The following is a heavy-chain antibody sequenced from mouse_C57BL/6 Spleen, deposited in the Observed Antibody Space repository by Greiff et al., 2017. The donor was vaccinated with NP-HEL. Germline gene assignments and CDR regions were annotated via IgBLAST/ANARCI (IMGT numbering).Heavy chain of an antibody. CDR3: ARFSLDYYGSRGYAMDY. CDR1: GFTFTDYY. Sequence: EVQLVESGGGLVQPGGSLSLSCAASGFTFTDYYMSWVRQPPGKALEWLGFIRNKANGYTTEYSASVKGRFTISRDNSQSILYLQMNALRAEDSATYYCARFSLDYYGSRGYAMDYWGQGTSVTVSS. J-gene: IGHJ4*01. CDR2: IRNKANGYTT. V-gene: IGHV7-3*01. D-gene: IGHD1-1*01.